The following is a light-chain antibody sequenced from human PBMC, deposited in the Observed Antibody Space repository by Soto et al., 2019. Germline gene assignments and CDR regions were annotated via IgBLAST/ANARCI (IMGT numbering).Light chain of an antibody. CDR2: GAS. Sequence: IMMTQSPATLSVSPGERATLSCRASQSVSYNLAWYQQKPGQAPRLLTYGASTRAAGIPARFSGSGSGTEFTLTISSLQSEDFAVYYCQRYNDWPLTFGGGTKVEIK. CDR1: QSVSYN. CDR3: QRYNDWPLT. J-gene: IGKJ4*01. V-gene: IGKV3-15*01.